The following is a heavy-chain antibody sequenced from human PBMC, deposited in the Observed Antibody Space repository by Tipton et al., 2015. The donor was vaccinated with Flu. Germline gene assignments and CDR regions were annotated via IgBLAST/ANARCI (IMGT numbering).Heavy chain of an antibody. D-gene: IGHD4-23*01. Sequence: TLSLTCTVSGGSISSYYWSWIRQPPGKGLEWIGYIYYSGSTNYNPSLKSRVTISVDTSKNQFSLKLSSVTAADTAVYYCARTVGLRWHNWYFDLWGRGTLVTVSS. CDR1: GGSISSYY. CDR3: ARTVGLRWHNWYFDL. V-gene: IGHV4-59*01. CDR2: IYYSGST. J-gene: IGHJ2*01.